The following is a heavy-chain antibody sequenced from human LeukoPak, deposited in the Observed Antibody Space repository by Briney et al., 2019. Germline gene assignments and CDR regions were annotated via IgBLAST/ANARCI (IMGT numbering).Heavy chain of an antibody. D-gene: IGHD5-18*01. V-gene: IGHV4-59*01. J-gene: IGHJ4*02. CDR3: ARDGGYSYGYFDY. CDR1: GGSISSYY. CDR2: IYYSGST. Sequence: SETLSLTCTVSGGSISSYYWSWIRQPPGKGLEWIGYIYYSGSTNYNPSLKSRVTISVDTSKNQFSLKLSSVTAADTAVYYCARDGGYSYGYFDYWGQGTLVTVSS.